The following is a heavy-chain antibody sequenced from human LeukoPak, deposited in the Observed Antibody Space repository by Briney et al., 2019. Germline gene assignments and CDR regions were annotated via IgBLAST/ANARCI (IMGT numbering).Heavy chain of an antibody. CDR3: ARARTYYYGSGSYGPFDY. J-gene: IGHJ4*02. V-gene: IGHV1-69*05. CDR2: IIPIFGTA. D-gene: IGHD3-10*01. Sequence: SVKVSCKASGATFSSYAISWVRQAPGQGLEWMGGIIPIFGTANYAQKFQGRVTITTDESTSTAYMELSSLRSEDTAVYYCARARTYYYGSGSYGPFDYWGQGTLVTVSS. CDR1: GATFSSYA.